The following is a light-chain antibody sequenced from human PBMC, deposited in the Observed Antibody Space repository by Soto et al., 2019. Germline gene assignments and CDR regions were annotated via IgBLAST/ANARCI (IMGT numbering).Light chain of an antibody. CDR2: DAS. CDR1: QRVSSS. Sequence: EIVLTQSPATLSLSPGERASLSCRASQRVSSSLAWYQQKPGQAPRLLIYDASNRATGIPARISGSGSGTDFTLTISSLEPEDFAVYYCQQRYNWPPTFGQGTKVEIK. CDR3: QQRYNWPPT. V-gene: IGKV3-11*01. J-gene: IGKJ1*01.